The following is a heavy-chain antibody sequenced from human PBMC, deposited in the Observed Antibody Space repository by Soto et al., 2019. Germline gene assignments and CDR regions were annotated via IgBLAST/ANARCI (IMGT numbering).Heavy chain of an antibody. Sequence: SVKVSCKASGGTFSSYAISWVRQAPGQGLEWMGGIIPIFGTANYAQKFQGRVTITADESTSTAYMELSSLRPEDTPVYSCARGRGPMVRGVIIKYYYYYGTEVLG. CDR1: GGTFSSYA. V-gene: IGHV1-69*13. CDR2: IIPIFGTA. D-gene: IGHD3-10*01. J-gene: IGHJ6*02. CDR3: ARGRGPMVRGVIIKYYYYYGTEV.